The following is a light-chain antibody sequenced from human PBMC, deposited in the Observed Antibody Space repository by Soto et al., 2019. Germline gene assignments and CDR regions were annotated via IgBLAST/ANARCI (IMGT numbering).Light chain of an antibody. CDR3: LQYQSYWT. CDR2: QAS. CDR1: QSISRQ. J-gene: IGKJ1*01. Sequence: DIQMTQSPSTLSASVGDRVSITCRASQSISRQLAWYQQKPGKAPNLLIYQASNLETRVPSRFTGSGSGTEFTLTISSLQPYDLATYYCLQYQSYWTFGQGTKVEVK. V-gene: IGKV1-5*03.